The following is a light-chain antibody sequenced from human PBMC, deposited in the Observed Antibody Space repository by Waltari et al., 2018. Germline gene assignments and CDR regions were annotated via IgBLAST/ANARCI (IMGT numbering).Light chain of an antibody. J-gene: IGLJ3*02. Sequence: QSALTQPASVSGSPGRSITISCTGTSSDVGVYNSVSWYQQYPGKAPKLMIYDVSKRPSGVSDRFSGSKSANTASLTISGLQAEDEADYYCSPYTSSSSWVFGGGTKLTVL. CDR3: SPYTSSSSWV. CDR2: DVS. CDR1: SSDVGVYNS. V-gene: IGLV2-14*01.